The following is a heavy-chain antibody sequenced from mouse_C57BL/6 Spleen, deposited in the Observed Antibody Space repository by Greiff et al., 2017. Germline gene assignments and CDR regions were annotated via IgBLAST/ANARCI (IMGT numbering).Heavy chain of an antibody. CDR2: IYPGDGDT. D-gene: IGHD2-3*01. Sequence: VKLVESGAELVKPGASVKISCKASGYAFSSYWMNWVKQRPGKGLEWIGQIYPGDGDTNYNGKFKGKATLTADKSSSTAYMQLSSLTSEDSAVYFCARSDPSIPGAMDYWGQGTSVTVSS. V-gene: IGHV1-80*01. CDR3: ARSDPSIPGAMDY. J-gene: IGHJ4*01. CDR1: GYAFSSYW.